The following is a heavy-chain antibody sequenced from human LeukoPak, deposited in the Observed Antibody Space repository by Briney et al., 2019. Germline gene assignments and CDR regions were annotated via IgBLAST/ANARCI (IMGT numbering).Heavy chain of an antibody. CDR3: ARQAAREDGDYWYNWFDP. CDR2: INHSGST. V-gene: IGHV4-34*01. J-gene: IGHJ5*02. CDR1: GGSVSNYL. D-gene: IGHD4-17*01. Sequence: SETLSLTCTVSGGSVSNYLWSWIRQPPGKGLEWIGEINHSGSTNYNPSLKSRVAISVDTSKNQFSLKLSSVTAADTAVYYCARQAAREDGDYWYNWFDPWGQGTLVTVSS.